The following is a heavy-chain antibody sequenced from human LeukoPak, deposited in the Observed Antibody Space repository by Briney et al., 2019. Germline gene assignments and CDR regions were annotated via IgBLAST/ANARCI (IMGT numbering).Heavy chain of an antibody. J-gene: IGHJ6*02. CDR2: INTNTGNP. D-gene: IGHD1-14*01. Sequence: ASVKVSCKASGYTFTSYAMNWVRQAPGQGLEWMGWINTNTGNPTYAQGFTGRFVFSLDTSVSTAYLQISSLKAEDTAVYYCAREPRKQPGHYYYGMDVWGQGTTVTVSS. V-gene: IGHV7-4-1*02. CDR1: GYTFTSYA. CDR3: AREPRKQPGHYYYGMDV.